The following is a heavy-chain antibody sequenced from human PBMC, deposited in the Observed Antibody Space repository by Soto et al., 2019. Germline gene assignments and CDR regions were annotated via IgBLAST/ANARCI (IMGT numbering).Heavy chain of an antibody. CDR2: ITTAGDT. Sequence: EVQLVESGGGLVQPVGSLRISCAASGCTFSNYDMHWVRQVTGTGLEWVSGITTAGDTSYPGSVKGRFTISREKAKNSLYLQMNSLSAGDTAVYYCARELHGGSYGMDVWGQGTTVTVSS. J-gene: IGHJ6*02. CDR1: GCTFSNYD. V-gene: IGHV3-13*01. CDR3: ARELHGGSYGMDV.